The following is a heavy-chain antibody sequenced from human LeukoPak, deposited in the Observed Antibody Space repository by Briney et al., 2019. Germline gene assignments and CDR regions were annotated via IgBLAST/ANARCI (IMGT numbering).Heavy chain of an antibody. D-gene: IGHD3-10*01. CDR2: INPNSGGT. CDR1: GYTFTGYY. V-gene: IGHV1-2*02. J-gene: IGHJ4*02. CDR3: ARDLPPITGSHPDY. Sequence: ASVKVSCKASGYTFTGYYMHWVRQAPGQGLEWMGWINPNSGGTNYAQKFQGRVTVTRDTSISTAYMELSRLRSDDTAVYYCARDLPPITGSHPDYWGQGTLVTVSS.